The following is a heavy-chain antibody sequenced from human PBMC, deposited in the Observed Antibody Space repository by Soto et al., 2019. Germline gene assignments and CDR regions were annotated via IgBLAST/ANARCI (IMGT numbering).Heavy chain of an antibody. CDR3: ASCSGSYHFYYGMDV. V-gene: IGHV4-31*03. CDR1: GGSIISGGYY. CDR2: IYYSGST. D-gene: IGHD3-10*02. Sequence: SETLSLTCTVSGGSIISGGYYFICMRQRPWKGLEWIGYIYYSGSTYYNPSLKSRVTISVDTSKNQFSLKLSSVTAADTAVYYCASCSGSYHFYYGMDVWGQGTTVTVSS. J-gene: IGHJ6*02.